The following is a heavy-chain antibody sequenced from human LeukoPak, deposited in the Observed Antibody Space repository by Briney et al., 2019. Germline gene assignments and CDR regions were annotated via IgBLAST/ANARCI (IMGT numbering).Heavy chain of an antibody. CDR2: ISGSGTI. Sequence: SETLSLTCTVSGGSINSYWSWIRQPAGKGLEWIGRISGSGTITYNPALQSRLSISIDTSKNQFSLKLSSVTAADTAVYYCAREGRYCTNGVCSYYFDYWGQGTLVTVSS. D-gene: IGHD2-8*01. V-gene: IGHV4-4*07. CDR3: AREGRYCTNGVCSYYFDY. J-gene: IGHJ4*02. CDR1: GGSINSY.